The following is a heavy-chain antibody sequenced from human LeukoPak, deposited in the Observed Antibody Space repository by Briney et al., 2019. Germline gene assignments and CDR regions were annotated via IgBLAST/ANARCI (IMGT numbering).Heavy chain of an antibody. CDR1: GFTFSSYA. CDR2: ISGSGGST. D-gene: IGHD6-13*01. J-gene: IGHJ5*02. Sequence: GGSLRLSCAASGFTFSSYAMSWVRQAPGKGLEWVSAISGSGGSTYYADSVKGRFTISRDNSKNTLYLQMNSLRAEDTAVYYSAKDPSIAAAGSSPPINWFDPWGQGTLVTVSS. CDR3: AKDPSIAAAGSSPPINWFDP. V-gene: IGHV3-23*01.